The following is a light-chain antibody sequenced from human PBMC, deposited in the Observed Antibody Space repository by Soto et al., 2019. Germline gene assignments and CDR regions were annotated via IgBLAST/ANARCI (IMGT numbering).Light chain of an antibody. J-gene: IGLJ1*01. V-gene: IGLV2-14*01. CDR3: SSYTKSSPV. CDR1: NSDVGGFNY. Sequence: QSVLTQPASVSGSPGQSITISCTGTNSDVGGFNYVSYYLQHPGKAPKFMIYVVNNRPSGVSIRFSGSNSGNTASLTFSGLQAEDEADYYCSSYTKSSPVFGAGTKVTVL. CDR2: VVN.